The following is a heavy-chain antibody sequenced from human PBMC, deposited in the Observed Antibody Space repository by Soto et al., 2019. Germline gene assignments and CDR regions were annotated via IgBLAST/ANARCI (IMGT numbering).Heavy chain of an antibody. CDR2: MNADSGNT. J-gene: IGHJ4*02. V-gene: IGHV1-3*01. Sequence: ASVKGSCKASGYTFTSYDINWVRQSTGQRLEWMGWMNADSGNTKYSQKFQGRVTITRDTSASTAYMELSSLRSQDTAVYYCARDLGGWPDYWGQGTLVTVSS. CDR1: GYTFTSYD. D-gene: IGHD2-15*01. CDR3: ARDLGGWPDY.